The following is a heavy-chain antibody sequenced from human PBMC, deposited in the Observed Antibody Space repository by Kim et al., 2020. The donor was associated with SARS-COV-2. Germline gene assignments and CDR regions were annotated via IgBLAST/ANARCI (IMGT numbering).Heavy chain of an antibody. D-gene: IGHD2-15*01. J-gene: IGHJ3*02. Sequence: GGSLRLSCTASGFSFRNYPIHWVRQAPGKGLEWVSSVSYDGNNQYYADSVKGRFAISRDNSKNTVFLQMGSLRGDDTGVYYCAREGCSGGGCHAGRDALDTWGQGTRVTVSS. CDR2: VSYDGNNQ. CDR1: GFSFRNYP. V-gene: IGHV3-30*03. CDR3: AREGCSGGGCHAGRDALDT.